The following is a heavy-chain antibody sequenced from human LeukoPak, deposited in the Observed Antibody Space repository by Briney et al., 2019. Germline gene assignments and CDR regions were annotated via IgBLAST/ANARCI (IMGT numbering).Heavy chain of an antibody. CDR1: EFTFNNYA. CDR2: ISGSGGST. D-gene: IGHD5-24*01. Sequence: GGSLRLSCAASEFTFNNYAMHWVRQAPGKGLEWVSAISGSGGSTYYADSVKGRFTISRDNAKNSLYLQMNSLRAEDTAVYYCARVGEKAFHLWPEIDYWGQGTLVTVSS. J-gene: IGHJ4*02. V-gene: IGHV3-21*01. CDR3: ARVGEKAFHLWPEIDY.